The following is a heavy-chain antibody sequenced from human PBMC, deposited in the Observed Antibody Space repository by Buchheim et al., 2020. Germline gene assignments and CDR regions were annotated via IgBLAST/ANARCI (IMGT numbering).Heavy chain of an antibody. CDR2: ISSSGSTI. CDR3: ARDNFGDYGDYIPFDY. Sequence: EVQLVESGGGLVQPGGSLRLSCAASGFTFSSYEMNWVRQAPGKGLEWVSYISSSGSTIYYADSVKGRFTISRDNATNSLYLQMNSLRAEDTAVYYCARDNFGDYGDYIPFDYWGQGTL. CDR1: GFTFSSYE. D-gene: IGHD4-17*01. J-gene: IGHJ4*02. V-gene: IGHV3-48*03.